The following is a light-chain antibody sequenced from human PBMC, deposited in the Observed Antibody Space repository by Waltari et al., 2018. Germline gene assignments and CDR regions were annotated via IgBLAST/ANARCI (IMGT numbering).Light chain of an antibody. V-gene: IGKV1-12*01. Sequence: DIQMTQSPCSLSAPVGDKVTITCRASQGISSWLAWYQQKPGKAPKLLISAASSLQSGVPSRFSGSGSGTDYTLTISSLQAEDFATYYCQQGYNTPFTFGPGTKLDIK. J-gene: IGKJ3*01. CDR3: QQGYNTPFT. CDR1: QGISSW. CDR2: AAS.